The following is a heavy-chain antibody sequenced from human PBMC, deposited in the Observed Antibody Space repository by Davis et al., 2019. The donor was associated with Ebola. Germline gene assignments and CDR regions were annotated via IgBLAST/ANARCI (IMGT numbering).Heavy chain of an antibody. V-gene: IGHV3-23*01. D-gene: IGHD3-3*01. CDR1: GFTFSSYA. Sequence: PGGSLRLSCAASGFTFSSYAMSWVRQAPGKGLEWVSAISGSGGSTYYADSVKGRFTISRDNSKNTLYLQMNSLRAEDTAVYYCAKGGLPRFLEWLFSWFDPWGQGTLVTVSS. CDR3: AKGGLPRFLEWLFSWFDP. J-gene: IGHJ5*02. CDR2: ISGSGGST.